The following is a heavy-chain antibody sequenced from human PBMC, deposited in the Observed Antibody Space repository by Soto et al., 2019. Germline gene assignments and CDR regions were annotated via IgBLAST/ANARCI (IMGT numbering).Heavy chain of an antibody. J-gene: IGHJ6*02. CDR1: GFTFSSYG. Sequence: GGSLRLSCAASGFTFSSYGMHWVRQAPGKGLEWVAVISYDGSNKYYADSVKGRFTISRDNSKNTLYLQMNSLRAEDTAVYYCAKDAVGATHYYYGMDVWGQGTTVTVSS. D-gene: IGHD1-26*01. V-gene: IGHV3-30*18. CDR2: ISYDGSNK. CDR3: AKDAVGATHYYYGMDV.